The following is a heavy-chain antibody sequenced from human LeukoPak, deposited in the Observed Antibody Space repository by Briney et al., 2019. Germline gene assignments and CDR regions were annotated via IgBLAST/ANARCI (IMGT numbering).Heavy chain of an antibody. J-gene: IGHJ3*02. CDR2: ISWNSGSI. Sequence: GGSLRLSCAASGFTFDDYAMHWVRQAPGKGLEWVSGISWNSGSIGYADSVKGRFTISRDNAKNSLYLQMNSLRAEDTALYYCAKISGYPHDAFDIWGQGTMVTVSS. D-gene: IGHD3-22*01. CDR3: AKISGYPHDAFDI. CDR1: GFTFDDYA. V-gene: IGHV3-9*01.